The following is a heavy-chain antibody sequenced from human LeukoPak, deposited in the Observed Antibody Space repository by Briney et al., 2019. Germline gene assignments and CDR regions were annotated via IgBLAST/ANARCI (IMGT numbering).Heavy chain of an antibody. V-gene: IGHV4-59*01. J-gene: IGHJ3*02. CDR2: IYYSGST. D-gene: IGHD3-16*01. CDR3: ARGPQMPDYDYVWGSQGPDAFDI. Sequence: RASETLSLTCTVSGGSISSYYWSWIRQPPGKGLEWIGYIYYSGSTNYNPSLKSRVTISVDTSKNQFSLKLSSVTAADTAVYYCARGPQMPDYDYVWGSQGPDAFDIWGQGTMVTVSS. CDR1: GGSISSYY.